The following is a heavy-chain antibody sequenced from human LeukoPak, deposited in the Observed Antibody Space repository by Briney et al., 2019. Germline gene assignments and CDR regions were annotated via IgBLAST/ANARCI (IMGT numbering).Heavy chain of an antibody. CDR2: IKHDGSER. J-gene: IGHJ4*02. V-gene: IGHV3-7*01. CDR3: ARTRALDY. Sequence: PGGSLRLSCAASGFTFSSYWMTWVRQAPGKGLEWVANIKHDGSERYHVDSVEGRFTISRDNAKKSLYLQMNSLRAEDTAMYFCARTRALDYWGQGTLVTVSS. CDR1: GFTFSSYW.